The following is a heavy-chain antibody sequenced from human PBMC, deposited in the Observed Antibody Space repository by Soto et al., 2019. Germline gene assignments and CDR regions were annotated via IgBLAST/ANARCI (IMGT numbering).Heavy chain of an antibody. D-gene: IGHD6-6*01. CDR2: IYYSGST. CDR1: GGSIRSYY. V-gene: IGHV4-59*01. CDR3: ARESSSSPYFDY. Sequence: SETLSLTCTVSGGSIRSYYWSWIRQPPGKGLEWIGYIYYSGSTNYNPSLKSRVTISLDTSKNQFSLNLSSVTAADTAVYYCARESSSSPYFDYWGQGTLVTVSS. J-gene: IGHJ4*02.